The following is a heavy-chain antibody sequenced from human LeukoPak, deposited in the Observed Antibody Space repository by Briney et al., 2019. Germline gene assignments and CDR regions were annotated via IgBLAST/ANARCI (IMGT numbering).Heavy chain of an antibody. CDR2: INGGGVNT. D-gene: IGHD4-11*01. Sequence: GGSLRLSCAASGFTFSSYAMSWVRQAPGKGLEWVSTINGGGVNTHYADSVGGRFTISRDNSKNTLFLQMNSLRDEDTAVYYCAKDLYSNYGPADYWGQGNLVTVCS. J-gene: IGHJ4*02. V-gene: IGHV3-23*01. CDR1: GFTFSSYA. CDR3: AKDLYSNYGPADY.